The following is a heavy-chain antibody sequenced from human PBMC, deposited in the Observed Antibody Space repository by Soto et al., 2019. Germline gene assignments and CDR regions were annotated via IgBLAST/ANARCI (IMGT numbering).Heavy chain of an antibody. D-gene: IGHD6-13*01. CDR1: GFTFSSYS. CDR2: ISSSSSYI. V-gene: IGHV3-21*01. Sequence: ESVGGLVKPGGSLRLSCAASGFTFSSYSMNWVRQAPGKGLEWVSSISSSSSYIYYADSVKGRFTISRDNAKNSLYLQMNSLRAEDTAVYYCARDEGSGSWFSLYYYGMDVWGQGTTVTVSS. J-gene: IGHJ6*02. CDR3: ARDEGSGSWFSLYYYGMDV.